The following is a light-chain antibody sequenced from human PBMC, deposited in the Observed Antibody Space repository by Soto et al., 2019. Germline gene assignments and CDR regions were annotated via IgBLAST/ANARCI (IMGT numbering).Light chain of an antibody. J-gene: IGKJ4*01. CDR3: QQYNNWPLT. CDR2: GAS. Sequence: EMAMTQSPATLSVSPGERATLSCRASQSVSSNLAWYQHKPGQAPRLLIYGASTRAPGIPATFSGSGSGTEFTLTISSLQSEDFAVYYCQQYNNWPLTFGGGTNVEIK. CDR1: QSVSSN. V-gene: IGKV3-15*01.